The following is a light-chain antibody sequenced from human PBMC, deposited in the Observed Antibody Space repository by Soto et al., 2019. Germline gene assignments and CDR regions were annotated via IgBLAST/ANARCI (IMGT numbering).Light chain of an antibody. CDR1: TSDVGRYNY. CDR3: NSFTTSSTYV. V-gene: IGLV2-14*03. CDR2: DVS. Sequence: SLLAQPSSVSGCPGQVISISCTGTTSDVGRYNYVSWYQQHPGEAPKLMIYDVSYRPSWVSNRFSGSKSGITASLTISGLQAEDEADYYCNSFTTSSTYVFGTGTKVTVL. J-gene: IGLJ1*01.